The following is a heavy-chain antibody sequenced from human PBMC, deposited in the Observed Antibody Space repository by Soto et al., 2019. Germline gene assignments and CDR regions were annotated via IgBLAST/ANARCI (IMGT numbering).Heavy chain of an antibody. CDR3: AKGPSGYCSSTSCYKSGSGRSKWAFDI. D-gene: IGHD2-2*02. CDR1: GFTFDDYA. J-gene: IGHJ3*02. Sequence: GGSLRLSCAASGFTFDDYAMHWVRQAPGKGLEWVSGISWNSGSIGYADSVKGRFTISRDNAKNSLYLQMNSLRAEDTALYYCAKGPSGYCSSTSCYKSGSGRSKWAFDIWGQGTMVTVSS. CDR2: ISWNSGSI. V-gene: IGHV3-9*01.